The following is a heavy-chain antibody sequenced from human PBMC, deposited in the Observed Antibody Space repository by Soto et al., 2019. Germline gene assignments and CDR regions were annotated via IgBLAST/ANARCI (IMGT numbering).Heavy chain of an antibody. CDR1: GGTFSSYV. CDR3: TRGAEGANHY. J-gene: IGHJ4*02. V-gene: IGHV1-69*01. D-gene: IGHD1-26*01. CDR2: IIPFVGTS. Sequence: QVQLVQSGAEVKKPGSSVKVSCKASGGTFSSYVISWVRQAPGQGLEWMGGIIPFVGTSKYAQSFQGRVTITADESTTTAYMELNSLRSEDTAVYSCTRGAEGANHYWGQGSLVTVSS.